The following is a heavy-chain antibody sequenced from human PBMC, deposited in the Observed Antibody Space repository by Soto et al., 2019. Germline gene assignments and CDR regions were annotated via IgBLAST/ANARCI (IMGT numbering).Heavy chain of an antibody. V-gene: IGHV4-34*01. CDR2: INQSGST. Sequence: QVQLQQWGAGLLKPSETLSLTCGVYGGAFSGYHWSWIRQAPGKGLEWIGEINQSGSTNYSPSLKSRVTMSVDTSKKQFSLKLNSVTAADTALYHCATRDSYYGMDFWGQGTTVTVSS. CDR1: GGAFSGYH. CDR3: ATRDSYYGMDF. J-gene: IGHJ6*02.